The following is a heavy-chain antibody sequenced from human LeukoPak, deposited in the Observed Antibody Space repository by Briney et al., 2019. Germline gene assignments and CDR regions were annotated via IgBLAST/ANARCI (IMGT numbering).Heavy chain of an antibody. CDR2: IYYSGST. Sequence: SETLSLTCTVSGGSISSSSYYWGWIRQPPGKGLEWIGSIYYSGSTYYNPSLKSRVTISVDTSKNQFSLKLSSVTAADTAVYYCARDWQSVGYQLPYHRGWSNKFDPWGQGTLVTVSS. CDR3: ARDWQSVGYQLPYHRGWSNKFDP. CDR1: GGSISSSSYY. D-gene: IGHD2-2*01. V-gene: IGHV4-39*07. J-gene: IGHJ5*02.